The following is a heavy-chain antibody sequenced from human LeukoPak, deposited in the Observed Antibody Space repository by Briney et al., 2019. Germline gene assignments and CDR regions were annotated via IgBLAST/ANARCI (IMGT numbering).Heavy chain of an antibody. Sequence: AGGSLRLSCAASGFTFSSYEMNWVRQAPGKGLEWVSYISSSGSTIYYADSVKGRFTISRDNAKNSLYLQMNSLRAEDTAVYYCARDGKSSGSYYGYYYHMDVWGKGTTVTVSS. CDR3: ARDGKSSGSYYGYYYHMDV. V-gene: IGHV3-48*03. CDR2: ISSSGSTI. CDR1: GFTFSSYE. J-gene: IGHJ6*03. D-gene: IGHD1-26*01.